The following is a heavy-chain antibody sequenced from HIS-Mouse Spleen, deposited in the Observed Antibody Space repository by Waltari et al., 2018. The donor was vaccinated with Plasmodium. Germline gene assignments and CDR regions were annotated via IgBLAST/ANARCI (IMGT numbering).Heavy chain of an antibody. V-gene: IGHV3-53*02. Sequence: EVQLVETGGGLIQPGGSLRLSCAASGFTVSSNYMSWVRQAPGKGLVGVSVIYSGGSTYYADSVKGRFTISRDNAKNTLYLQMNSLRAEDTAVYYCARGNSGYSSSWYLFDYWGQGTLVTVSS. J-gene: IGHJ4*02. CDR3: ARGNSGYSSSWYLFDY. D-gene: IGHD6-13*01. CDR1: GFTVSSNY. CDR2: IYSGGST.